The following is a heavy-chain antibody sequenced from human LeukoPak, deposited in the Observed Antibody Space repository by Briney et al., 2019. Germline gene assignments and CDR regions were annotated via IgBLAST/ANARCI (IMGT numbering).Heavy chain of an antibody. CDR3: AKPAYCSGGSCYSIGYFDY. J-gene: IGHJ4*02. CDR1: GFTFSSYA. V-gene: IGHV3-23*01. Sequence: GGSLRLSCPVSGFTFSSYAMSWVRQAPGRGLEWVSVISTSGESAYYADSVKGRFTISRDNSKNTLYLQMNSLRAEDTAVYYCAKPAYCSGGSCYSIGYFDYWGQGTLVTVSS. D-gene: IGHD2-15*01. CDR2: ISTSGESA.